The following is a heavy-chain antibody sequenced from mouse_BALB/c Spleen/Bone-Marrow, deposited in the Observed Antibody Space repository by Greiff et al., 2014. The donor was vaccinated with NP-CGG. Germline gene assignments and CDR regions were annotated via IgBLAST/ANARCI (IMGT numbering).Heavy chain of an antibody. CDR1: GFSFSGYG. V-gene: IGHV5-6*02. CDR2: IGVGGTYT. D-gene: IGHD1-1*01. CDR3: ARPFTTVVATVFAY. Sequence: EVMLVESGGDLVKPGGSLKLSCAASGFSFSGYGMSWVRQTPDKRLEWVATIGVGGTYTYYPDSVKGRFTISRDNAKSTLYLRMSSLKSEDTAMYYCARPFTTVVATVFAYWGQGTLVTVSA. J-gene: IGHJ3*01.